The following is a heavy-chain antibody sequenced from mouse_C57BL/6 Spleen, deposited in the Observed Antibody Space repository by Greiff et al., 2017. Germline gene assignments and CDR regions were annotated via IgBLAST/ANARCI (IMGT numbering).Heavy chain of an antibody. Sequence: QDQLQQPGAELVKPGASVKLSCKASGYTFTSYWMHWVKQRPGQGLEWIGMIHPNSGSTNYNEKFKSKATLTVDKSSSTAYMQLSSLTSEDSAVYYCAREGALPWFAYWGQGTLVTVSA. CDR3: AREGALPWFAY. CDR2: IHPNSGST. J-gene: IGHJ3*01. CDR1: GYTFTSYW. V-gene: IGHV1-64*01.